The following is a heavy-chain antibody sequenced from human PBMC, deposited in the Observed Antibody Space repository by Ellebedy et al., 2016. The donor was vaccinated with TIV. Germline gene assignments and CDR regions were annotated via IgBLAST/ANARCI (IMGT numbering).Heavy chain of an antibody. D-gene: IGHD3-22*01. J-gene: IGHJ4*02. V-gene: IGHV3-64*04. CDR2: IVGNGGST. CDR3: ASLSSGRWFVDY. CDR1: GFTFSSYA. Sequence: GESLKISCSASGFTFSSYAMHLVRQAPGKGLEYVSAIVGNGGSTYYADAVKGRFTISRDNSKNTLYLQMNSLRADDTSVYYCASLSSGRWFVDYWGQGTLVTVSS.